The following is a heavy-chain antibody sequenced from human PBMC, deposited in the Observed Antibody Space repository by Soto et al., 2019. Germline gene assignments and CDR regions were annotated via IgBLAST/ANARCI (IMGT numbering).Heavy chain of an antibody. D-gene: IGHD1-26*01. CDR3: AREGASGFGMDV. V-gene: IGHV4-4*07. CDR1: GGSIRSYY. CDR2: IYPTGNT. Sequence: QVQLQESGPGLVKPSETLSLTCSLSGGSIRSYYWSLIRQPAGGALEWVGRIYPTGNTNSNPSLTRRLTMSLDTSKNQFSLTLSSVTAADTAVYYCAREGASGFGMDVW. J-gene: IGHJ6*01.